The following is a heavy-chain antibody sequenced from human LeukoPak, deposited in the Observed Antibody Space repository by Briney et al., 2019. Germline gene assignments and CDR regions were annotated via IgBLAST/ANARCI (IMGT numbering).Heavy chain of an antibody. CDR3: ARVTRYYDSSGYYSHFDY. D-gene: IGHD3-22*01. CDR1: GGSISSYY. J-gene: IGHJ4*02. V-gene: IGHV4-59*01. CDR2: MYYSGST. Sequence: SETLSLTCTVSGGSISSYYWSWIRQPPGKGLEWIGYMYYSGSTNYNPSLKSRVTIPVDTSKNQFSLKLSSVTAADTAVYYCARVTRYYDSSGYYSHFDYWGQGTLVTVSS.